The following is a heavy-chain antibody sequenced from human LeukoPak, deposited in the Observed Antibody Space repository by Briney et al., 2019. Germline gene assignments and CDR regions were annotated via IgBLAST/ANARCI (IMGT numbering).Heavy chain of an antibody. CDR3: ARTGTVTTDY. Sequence: SETLSLTCTVSGGSVSSGSYYWSWIRQHPGKGLEWIGYIYYSGSTYYNPSLKSRVTISVDTSKNQFSLKLSSVTAADTAVYYCARTGTVTTDYWGQGTLVTVSS. V-gene: IGHV4-31*03. CDR1: GGSVSSGSYY. J-gene: IGHJ4*02. D-gene: IGHD4-17*01. CDR2: IYYSGST.